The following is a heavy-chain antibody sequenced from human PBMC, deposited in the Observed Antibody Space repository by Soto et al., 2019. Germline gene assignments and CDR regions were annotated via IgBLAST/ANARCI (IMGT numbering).Heavy chain of an antibody. CDR1: GFTFSSYG. J-gene: IGHJ3*02. D-gene: IGHD2-15*01. CDR3: AKEGYCSGGSCGEDAFDI. CDR2: ISYDGSNK. V-gene: IGHV3-30*18. Sequence: GGSLRLSCAASGFTFSSYGMHWFRQAPGKGLEWVAVISYDGSNKYYADSVKGRFTISRDNSKNTLYLQMNSLRAEDTAVYYCAKEGYCSGGSCGEDAFDIWGQGTMVTVSS.